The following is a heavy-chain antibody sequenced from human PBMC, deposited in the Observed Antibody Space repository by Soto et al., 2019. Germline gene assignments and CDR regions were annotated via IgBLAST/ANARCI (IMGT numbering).Heavy chain of an antibody. D-gene: IGHD2-15*01. J-gene: IGHJ6*02. CDR1: GFTFSSYD. Sequence: EVQLVESGGGLVQPGGSLRLSCAASGFTFSSYDMHWVRQASGKGLEWVSAIGSAGDTYYPASVKGRFTISRENARNSLYLQMNSLRVEDTAVYYCASYPIGYCSGGRCPRDVWGQGTTVTVSS. CDR3: ASYPIGYCSGGRCPRDV. V-gene: IGHV3-13*01. CDR2: IGSAGDT.